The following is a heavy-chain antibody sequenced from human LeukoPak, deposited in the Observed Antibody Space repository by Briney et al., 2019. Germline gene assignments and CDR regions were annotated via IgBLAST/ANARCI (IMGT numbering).Heavy chain of an antibody. CDR1: GGTFSSYA. V-gene: IGHV1-69*06. CDR3: ARVFEGYYYYMDV. J-gene: IGHJ6*03. Sequence: SVKVSCKASGGTFSSYAISWVRQAPGQELEWMGGIIPIFGTANYAQKFQGRVTITADKSTSTAYMELSSLRSEDTAVYYCARVFEGYYYYMDVWGKGTTVTVSS. D-gene: IGHD3-3*01. CDR2: IIPIFGTA.